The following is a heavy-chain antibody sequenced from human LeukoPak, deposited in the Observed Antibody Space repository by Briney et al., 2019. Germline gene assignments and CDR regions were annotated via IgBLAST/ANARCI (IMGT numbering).Heavy chain of an antibody. J-gene: IGHJ4*02. CDR3: AKPRWGGVRVYYFDY. CDR1: GFTFSSYG. CDR2: ISGSGGST. V-gene: IGHV3-23*01. D-gene: IGHD3-16*01. Sequence: SGGSLRLSCAASGFTFSSYGMSWVRQAPGKGLEWVSAISGSGGSTYYADSVKGRFTISRDNSKNTLYLQMNSLRAEDTAVYYCAKPRWGGVRVYYFDYWGQGTLVTVSS.